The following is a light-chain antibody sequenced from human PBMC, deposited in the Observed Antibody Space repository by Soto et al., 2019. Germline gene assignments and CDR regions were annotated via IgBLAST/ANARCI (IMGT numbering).Light chain of an antibody. J-gene: IGKJ2*01. Sequence: DIQMTQSPSSLSASVGDRVTITCQASQDIDNFLNWYQQKLGKAPKLLIYAASTLQSGVPSRFSGSGSGTDFTLTISCLQSEDFATYYCQQYYSYPYTFGQGTKVDIK. CDR1: QDIDNF. CDR3: QQYYSYPYT. CDR2: AAS. V-gene: IGKV1-16*01.